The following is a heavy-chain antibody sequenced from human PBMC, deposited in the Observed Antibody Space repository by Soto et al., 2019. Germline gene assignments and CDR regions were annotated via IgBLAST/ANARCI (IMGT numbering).Heavy chain of an antibody. CDR1: GGSISSYY. V-gene: IGHV4-59*01. CDR3: ARRYCSGGSCFNNWFDP. J-gene: IGHJ5*02. CDR2: IYYSGST. D-gene: IGHD2-15*01. Sequence: SETLSLTCTVSGGSISSYYWSWIRQPPGKGLEWIGYIYYSGSTNYNPSLKSRVTISVDMSKNQFSLKLSSVTAADTAVYYCARRYCSGGSCFNNWFDPWGQGTLVTVSS.